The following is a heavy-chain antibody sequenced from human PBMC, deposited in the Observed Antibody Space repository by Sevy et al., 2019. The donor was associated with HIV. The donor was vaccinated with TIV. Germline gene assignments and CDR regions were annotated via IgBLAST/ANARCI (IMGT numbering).Heavy chain of an antibody. CDR3: ARHCSSSSCSHAFDI. CDR1: GGSFSGYY. V-gene: IGHV4-34*01. CDR2: INHSGST. J-gene: IGHJ3*02. Sequence: QSQTLSLTCAVYGGSFSGYYWSWIRQPPGKGLEWIGEINHSGSTNYNPSLKSRVTISVDTPKNQLSLKLNSVTAADTAVYYCARHCSSSSCSHAFDIWGQGTMVTVSS. D-gene: IGHD2-2*01.